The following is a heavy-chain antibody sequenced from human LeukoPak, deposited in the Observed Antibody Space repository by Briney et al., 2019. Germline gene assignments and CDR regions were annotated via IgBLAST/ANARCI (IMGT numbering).Heavy chain of an antibody. CDR2: ISYDGSNK. D-gene: IGHD5-18*01. V-gene: IGHV3-30*19. CDR1: GFTFSTYG. CDR3: ARDQQPTRAYYFDY. J-gene: IGHJ4*02. Sequence: GGSLRLSCVASGFTFSTYGMHWVRQAPGKGLEWVAVISYDGSNKYYADSVKGRFTISRDNSKNTLYLQMNSLRAEDTAVYYCARDQQPTRAYYFDYWGQGTLVTVSS.